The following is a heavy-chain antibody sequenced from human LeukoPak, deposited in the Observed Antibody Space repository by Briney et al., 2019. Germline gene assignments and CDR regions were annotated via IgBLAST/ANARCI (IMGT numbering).Heavy chain of an antibody. Sequence: SETRSLTCTVSAGSISSSSYYWDWIRQPPGKGLEWIGRIYYSGSTYYNPSLKSRGPIYVDTSKNQFSLKLSAVTAADTAVYYCARRSYDSSGYYLYYFDYRGQGTLVTVSS. CDR1: AGSISSSSYY. J-gene: IGHJ4*02. CDR2: IYYSGST. D-gene: IGHD3-22*01. CDR3: ARRSYDSSGYYLYYFDY. V-gene: IGHV4-39*01.